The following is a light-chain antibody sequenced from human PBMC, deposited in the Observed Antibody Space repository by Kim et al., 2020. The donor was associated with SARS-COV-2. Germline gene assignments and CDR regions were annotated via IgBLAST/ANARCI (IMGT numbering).Light chain of an antibody. Sequence: SSELTQDPAVSVALGQTVRITCQGDSLRSYYASWYQQKPGQAPVLVIYGKNNRPSGIPDRFSGSSSGNTASLTITAAQAEDEADYYCNSRDSSGNHVVFGGGTQLTVL. CDR1: SLRSYY. J-gene: IGLJ2*01. CDR3: NSRDSSGNHVV. V-gene: IGLV3-19*01. CDR2: GKN.